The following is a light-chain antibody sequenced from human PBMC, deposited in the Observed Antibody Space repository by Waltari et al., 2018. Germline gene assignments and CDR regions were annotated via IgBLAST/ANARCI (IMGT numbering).Light chain of an antibody. CDR3: LQYSSSPWT. CDR1: QSISYW. Sequence: DIQMTQSPSSLSASVGDTVTITCRASQSISYWLDWYQQKPGKVPNLLIYKASSLQSGVPSRFSGSGSGTDFTLTISSLQPEDFAIYYCLQYSSSPWTFGQGTKVEIK. J-gene: IGKJ1*01. CDR2: KAS. V-gene: IGKV1D-16*01.